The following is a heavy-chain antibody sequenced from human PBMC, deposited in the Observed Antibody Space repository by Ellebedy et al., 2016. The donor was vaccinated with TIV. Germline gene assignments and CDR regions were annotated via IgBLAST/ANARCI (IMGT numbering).Heavy chain of an antibody. Sequence: SETLSLTCTVSGGSISSSSYYWGWIRQPPGKGLEWIGSIYYSGSTYYNPSLKSRVTISVDTSKNQFSLKLSSVTAADTAVYYCARNQAIEAFDYWGQGTLVTVSS. J-gene: IGHJ4*02. CDR1: GGSISSSSYY. CDR2: IYYSGST. CDR3: ARNQAIEAFDY. D-gene: IGHD1-14*01. V-gene: IGHV4-39*01.